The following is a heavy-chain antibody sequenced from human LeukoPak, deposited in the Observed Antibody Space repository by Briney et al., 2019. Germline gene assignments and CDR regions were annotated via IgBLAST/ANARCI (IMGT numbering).Heavy chain of an antibody. CDR1: GYTFTSYA. CDR2: INAGNGNT. V-gene: IGHV1-3*01. D-gene: IGHD2-8*01. Sequence: GASVRVSCKASGYTFTSYAMHWVRQAPGQRLEWMGWINAGNGNTKYTQKFQGRVTITRDTSASTAYMELSSLRSEDTAVYYCARTLMVASRYFDYWGQGTLVTVSS. J-gene: IGHJ4*02. CDR3: ARTLMVASRYFDY.